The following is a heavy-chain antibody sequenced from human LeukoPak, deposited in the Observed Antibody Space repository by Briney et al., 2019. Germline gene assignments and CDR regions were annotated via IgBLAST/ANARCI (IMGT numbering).Heavy chain of an antibody. Sequence: PGGSLRLSCAASGFTFSSYGMHWVRQAPGKGLEWVAVIWYDGSNKYYADSVRGRFTISRDNSKNTLYLQMNSLRAEDTAVYYCARGVEMATTDRTLNFDIWGQGTIVTVSS. D-gene: IGHD5-24*01. V-gene: IGHV3-33*01. CDR3: ARGVEMATTDRTLNFDI. CDR2: IWYDGSNK. CDR1: GFTFSSYG. J-gene: IGHJ3*02.